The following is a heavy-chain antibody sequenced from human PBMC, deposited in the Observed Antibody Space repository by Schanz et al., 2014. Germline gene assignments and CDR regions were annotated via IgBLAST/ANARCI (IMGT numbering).Heavy chain of an antibody. V-gene: IGHV1-46*01. CDR1: GYTFTGYY. Sequence: QVQLVQSGAEVKKPGASVKVSCQASGYTFTGYYIHWVRQAPGQGLEWMATINPSGGSTSFAQKFQGRVTMTTDTSTSTAYMELRSLRSDDTAVYYCARDRGHVEQLVLEWYYAMDVWGQGTTVAVSS. CDR3: ARDRGHVEQLVLEWYYAMDV. CDR2: INPSGGST. J-gene: IGHJ6*02. D-gene: IGHD6-6*01.